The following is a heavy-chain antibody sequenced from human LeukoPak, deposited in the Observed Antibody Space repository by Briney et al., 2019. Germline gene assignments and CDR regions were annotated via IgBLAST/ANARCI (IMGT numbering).Heavy chain of an antibody. V-gene: IGHV4-31*03. CDR1: GGSISSGGYY. CDR3: ARWVSRSSSSGGFDY. J-gene: IGHJ4*02. D-gene: IGHD6-6*01. CDR2: IYYSGST. Sequence: SETLSLTCTVSGGSISSGGYYWSWIRQHPGKALEWIGHIYYSGSTYYNPFLKSRVAISVDTSKNQFSLKLSSVTAADTAVYYCARWVSRSSSSGGFDYWGQGTLVTVPS.